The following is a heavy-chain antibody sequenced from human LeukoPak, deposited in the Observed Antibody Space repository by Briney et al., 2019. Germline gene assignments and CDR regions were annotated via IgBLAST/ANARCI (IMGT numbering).Heavy chain of an antibody. CDR2: IIPIFGTA. Sequence: GASVKVSCKASGGTFSSYAISWVRQAPGQGLEWMGGIIPIFGTANYAQKFQGRVTITADESTSTAYMELSSLRSEDTAVYYCAREGYYYDSSGYPDRHDAFDIWGQGTMVTVSS. J-gene: IGHJ3*02. V-gene: IGHV1-69*01. CDR3: AREGYYYDSSGYPDRHDAFDI. CDR1: GGTFSSYA. D-gene: IGHD3-22*01.